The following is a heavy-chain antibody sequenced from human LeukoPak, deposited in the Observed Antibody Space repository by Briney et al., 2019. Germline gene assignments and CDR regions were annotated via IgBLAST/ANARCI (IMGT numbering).Heavy chain of an antibody. CDR2: ISYDGSNK. CDR1: GFTFSSYG. Sequence: GGSLRLSCAASGFTFSSYGMHWVRQAPGKGLEWVAVISYDGSNKYYADSVKGRFTISRDNSKNTLYLQMNSLRAEATAVYYCAKDRRSVAAAGGTDYWGQGTLVTVSS. J-gene: IGHJ4*02. D-gene: IGHD6-13*01. CDR3: AKDRRSVAAAGGTDY. V-gene: IGHV3-30*18.